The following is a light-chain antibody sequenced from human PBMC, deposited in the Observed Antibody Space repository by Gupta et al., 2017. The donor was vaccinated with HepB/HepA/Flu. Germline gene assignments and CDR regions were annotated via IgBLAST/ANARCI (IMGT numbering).Light chain of an antibody. CDR2: GKN. Sequence: ALGQTVRITCQGDSLRSYYASWYQQKPGQAPLLVIYGKNNRPSGIPDRFSGSSSGNTASLTITGAQAEDEADYYCNSRDSSGKVFGGGTKLTVL. J-gene: IGLJ3*02. CDR1: SLRSYY. V-gene: IGLV3-19*01. CDR3: NSRDSSGKV.